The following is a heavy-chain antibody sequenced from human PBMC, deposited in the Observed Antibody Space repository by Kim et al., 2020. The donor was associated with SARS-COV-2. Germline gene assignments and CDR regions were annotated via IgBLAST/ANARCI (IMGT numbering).Heavy chain of an antibody. CDR2: VYHTGNT. V-gene: IGHV4-39*01. D-gene: IGHD3-10*01. CDR3: ARQGDGSGSYYLSPYY. CDR1: GGSIRSSGYY. J-gene: IGHJ6*01. Sequence: SETLSHTCTVSGGSIRSSGYYWGWIRQPPGKGLEWIGSVYHTGNTYYNPSLKSRVTISADTSKNQFSLKLTSVTAADTAVYYCARQGDGSGSYYLSPYY.